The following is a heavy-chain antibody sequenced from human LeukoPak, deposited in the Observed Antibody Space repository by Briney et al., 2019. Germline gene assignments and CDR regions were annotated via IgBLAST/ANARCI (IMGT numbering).Heavy chain of an antibody. CDR2: ISYDGSNK. V-gene: IGHV3-30*18. J-gene: IGHJ4*02. D-gene: IGHD1-26*01. CDR3: AKDGSGSYYSFFDY. CDR1: GFTFSSYG. Sequence: SGGSLRLSCAASGFTFSSYGMHWVRQAPGQGLERVAVISYDGSNKYYADSVKGRFTISRDNSKNTLYLQMNSLRAEDTAVYYCAKDGSGSYYSFFDYWGQGTLVTVSS.